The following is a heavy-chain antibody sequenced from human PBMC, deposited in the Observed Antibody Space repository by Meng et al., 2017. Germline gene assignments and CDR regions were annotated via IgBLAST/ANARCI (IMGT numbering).Heavy chain of an antibody. CDR2: IYYSGST. Sequence: QLAVQESGPGPVKPSEPLSLTCTGSGGSISSSSYYWGWIRQPPGKGLEWIGSIYYSGSTYYNPSLKSRVTISVDTSKNQFSLKLSSVTAADTAVYYCARDGIAAAGTGRSYFQHWGQGTLVTVSS. CDR1: GGSISSSSYY. D-gene: IGHD6-13*01. J-gene: IGHJ1*01. CDR3: ARDGIAAAGTGRSYFQH. V-gene: IGHV4-39*07.